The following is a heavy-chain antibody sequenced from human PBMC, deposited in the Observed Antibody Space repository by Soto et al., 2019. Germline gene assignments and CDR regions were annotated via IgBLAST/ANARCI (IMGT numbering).Heavy chain of an antibody. CDR3: SWLDPGDASPFGP. Sequence: QVQLVQSGAEVKKPGASVKVSCKASGYIFTSYYIHWVRQAPGQGLEWMGWINPFDGSRMFAQSFQGRVTMTRDTSTSTVYMEVGSPRSEDTAVYYCSWLDPGDASPFGPWGQGTLVTVSS. CDR1: GYIFTSYY. CDR2: INPFDGSR. D-gene: IGHD3-10*01. V-gene: IGHV1-46*03. J-gene: IGHJ5*02.